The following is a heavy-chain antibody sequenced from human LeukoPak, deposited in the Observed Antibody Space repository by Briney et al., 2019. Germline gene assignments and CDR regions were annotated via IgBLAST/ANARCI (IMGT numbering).Heavy chain of an antibody. J-gene: IGHJ6*02. CDR2: IYHSGST. CDR3: ARDVPHCSGGSCYSSYYYGMDV. Sequence: SETLSLTCAVSGGSISSGGYSWSWIRQPPGKGLEWIGYIYHSGSTYYNPSLKSRVTISVDTSKNQFSLKLCSVTAADTAVYYCARDVPHCSGGSCYSSYYYGMDVWGQGTTVTVSS. D-gene: IGHD2-15*01. CDR1: GGSISSGGYS. V-gene: IGHV4-30-2*01.